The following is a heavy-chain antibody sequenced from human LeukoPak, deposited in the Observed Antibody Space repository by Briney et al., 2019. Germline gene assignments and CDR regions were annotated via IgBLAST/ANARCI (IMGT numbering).Heavy chain of an antibody. CDR3: ARSRGSGYDYNYGMDV. D-gene: IGHD5-12*01. Sequence: GESLKISCKGSGYSFTSYWIGWVRQMPGKGLEWMGIIYPGDSDTRYSPSFQGQVTIPADKSISTAYLQWSSLKASDTAMYYCARSRGSGYDYNYGMDVWGQGTTVTVSS. CDR2: IYPGDSDT. V-gene: IGHV5-51*01. CDR1: GYSFTSYW. J-gene: IGHJ6*02.